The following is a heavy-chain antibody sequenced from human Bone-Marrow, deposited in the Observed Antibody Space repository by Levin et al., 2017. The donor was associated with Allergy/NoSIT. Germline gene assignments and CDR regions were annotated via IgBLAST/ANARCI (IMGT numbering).Heavy chain of an antibody. CDR1: GFALSTYP. CDR2: ISTNVDRT. J-gene: IGHJ4*02. Sequence: GESLKISCAASGFALSTYPMSWVRQAPGRGLEWVSSISTNVDRTYHANSVEGRPPVSRNNSKNTVYLQMKRLRVEDTAMYFCAKLTPAASTADYWGQGTLVTVSS. V-gene: IGHV3-23*01. CDR3: AKLTPAASTADY. D-gene: IGHD1-26*01.